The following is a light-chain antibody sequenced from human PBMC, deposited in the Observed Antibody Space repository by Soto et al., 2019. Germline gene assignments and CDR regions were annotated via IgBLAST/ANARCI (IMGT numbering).Light chain of an antibody. CDR2: PAS. CDR3: LQDSNYPLT. CDR1: QSLLHRNGNNY. J-gene: IGKJ4*01. Sequence: EIVMTQSPRSLPVTPGEPASISCRSSQSLLHRNGNNYLNWYLQKPGQSPQLLIYPASNLQSGVPSMFSGGGSGTDFTLTISGLQPEDFATYYCLQDSNYPLTFGGGTKVEIK. V-gene: IGKV2-28*01.